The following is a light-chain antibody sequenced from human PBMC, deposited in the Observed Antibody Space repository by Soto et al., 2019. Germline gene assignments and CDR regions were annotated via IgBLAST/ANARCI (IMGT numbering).Light chain of an antibody. CDR3: HQASTLPRT. J-gene: IGKJ1*01. V-gene: IGKV3-20*01. CDR1: QSVSSNY. Sequence: CAITLTQSPGERATLSCRASQSVSSNYLAWYQQKPGQAPGLLIHGASNRATGIPDRFSGSGSGTDFTLTISRLEPEDFAVYYCHQASTLPRTFGQGTRVEIK. CDR2: GAS.